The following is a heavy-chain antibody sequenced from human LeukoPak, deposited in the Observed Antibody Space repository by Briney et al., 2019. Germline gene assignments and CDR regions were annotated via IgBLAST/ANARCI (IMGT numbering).Heavy chain of an antibody. V-gene: IGHV1-69*13. CDR2: IIPIFGTA. Sequence: GASVKVSCKTSGYTFTNYGVSWVRQAPGQGLEWMGGIIPIFGTANYAQKFQGRVTITADESTSTAYMELSSLRSEDTAVYYCAKGRYGSGSYYGGDYWGQGTLVTVSS. D-gene: IGHD3-10*01. J-gene: IGHJ4*02. CDR1: GYTFTNYG. CDR3: AKGRYGSGSYYGGDY.